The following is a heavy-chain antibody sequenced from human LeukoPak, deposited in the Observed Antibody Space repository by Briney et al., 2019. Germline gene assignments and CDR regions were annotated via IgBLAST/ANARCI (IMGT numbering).Heavy chain of an antibody. V-gene: IGHV3-23*01. D-gene: IGHD3-22*01. CDR3: ARDPVYYYESSVPTGYFQH. CDR2: MRGSGGST. CDR1: GFTFSSYA. Sequence: SGGSLRLSCAASGFTFSSYALSWVRQAPGKGPEWVSVMRGSGGSTYYAESVKGRITLSRDNAKNSLYVQMNSLRAEDTAVYYCARDPVYYYESSVPTGYFQHWGQGTLVTVSS. J-gene: IGHJ1*01.